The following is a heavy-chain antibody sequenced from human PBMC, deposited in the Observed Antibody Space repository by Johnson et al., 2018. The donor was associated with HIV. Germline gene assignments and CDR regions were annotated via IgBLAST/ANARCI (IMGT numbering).Heavy chain of an antibody. CDR1: GFTFSSYA. CDR2: ISYDGSNK. D-gene: IGHD3-22*01. CDR3: ARGGITMIVVVITTCAFDI. Sequence: QVQLVESGGGVVQPVGSLRLSCKASGFTFSSYAMPWVRQAPGKGLEWVAVISYDGSNKYYADSVKGRFTISRDNSKNTLYLQMNSLRAEDTAVYYCARGGITMIVVVITTCAFDIWGQGTMVTVSS. J-gene: IGHJ3*02. V-gene: IGHV3-30*04.